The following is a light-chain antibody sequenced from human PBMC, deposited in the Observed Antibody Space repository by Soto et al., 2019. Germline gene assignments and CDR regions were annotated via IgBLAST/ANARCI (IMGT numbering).Light chain of an antibody. CDR1: QSVSSSY. V-gene: IGKV3-20*01. Sequence: EIVLTQSPGTLSLSPGERDTLSCRASQSVSSSYLAWYQQKPGQAPRLLIYGASSRATGIPDRFSGSGSGTDFTLTITRLEPEDFAVYYCQQYGSSHRTFGQGTKV. CDR2: GAS. CDR3: QQYGSSHRT. J-gene: IGKJ1*01.